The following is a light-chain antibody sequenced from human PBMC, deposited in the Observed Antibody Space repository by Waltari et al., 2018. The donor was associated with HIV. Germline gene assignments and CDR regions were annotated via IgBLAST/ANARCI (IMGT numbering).Light chain of an antibody. CDR1: SSDVGSYNL. CDR3: CSYAGSSNV. CDR2: EVS. J-gene: IGLJ1*01. Sequence: QSALTQPASVSGSPGQSITISCTGTSSDVGSYNLVSWYQQHPGKAPKLLIYEVSKRPSGVSNRFSGSKSGNTASLTISGLQAEDEADYYCCSYAGSSNVFGTGTKVTVL. V-gene: IGLV2-23*02.